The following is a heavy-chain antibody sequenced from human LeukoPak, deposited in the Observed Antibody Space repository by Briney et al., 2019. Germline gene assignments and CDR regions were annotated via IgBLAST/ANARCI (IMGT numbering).Heavy chain of an antibody. D-gene: IGHD3-22*01. J-gene: IGHJ4*02. CDR1: GFTFSSYW. V-gene: IGHV3-7*03. CDR2: IKQDGSEK. CDR3: ARDTYYYDSSGLDY. Sequence: PGGSLRLSCAASGFTFSSYWMSWVRQAPGKGLEWVANIKQDGSEKYYVDSVKGRFTISRDNAKNSLYLQVNSLRAEDTAVYYCARDTYYYDSSGLDYWGQGTLVTVSS.